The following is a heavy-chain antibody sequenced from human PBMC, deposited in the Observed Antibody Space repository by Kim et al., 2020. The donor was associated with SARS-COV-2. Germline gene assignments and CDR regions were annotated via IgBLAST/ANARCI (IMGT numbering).Heavy chain of an antibody. CDR2: INDSGTT. D-gene: IGHD2-8*01. CDR1: GESFSGYY. CDR3: ARDKLNGNRSASLY. V-gene: IGHV4-34*01. J-gene: IGHJ1*01. Sequence: SETLSLTCAVYGESFSGYYWNWIRQTPGKGLEWIGEINDSGTTNYNPSLKSRVTMLVDTSKNQFSLKLSSVTAVDTAVYYCARDKLNGNRSASLYWGQGT.